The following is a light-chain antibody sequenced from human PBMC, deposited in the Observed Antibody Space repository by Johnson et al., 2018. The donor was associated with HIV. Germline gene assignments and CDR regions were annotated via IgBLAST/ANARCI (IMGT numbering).Light chain of an antibody. V-gene: IGLV1-51*01. CDR1: SSNIENYF. Sequence: QSVLTQPPSVSAAPGQRVNISCSGHSSNIENYFVSWYQQLPGAAPRLLIYDDYKRPSGIPYRFSGSKSGASATLGITGLQTGDEADYYCGVWDASLSPHYVFGTGTTITVL. CDR2: DDY. J-gene: IGLJ1*01. CDR3: GVWDASLSPHYV.